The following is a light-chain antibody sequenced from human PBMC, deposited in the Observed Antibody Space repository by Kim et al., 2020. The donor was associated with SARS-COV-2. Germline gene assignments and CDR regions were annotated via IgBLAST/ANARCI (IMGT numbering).Light chain of an antibody. J-gene: IGLJ1*01. CDR2: GKN. V-gene: IGLV3-19*01. Sequence: SSEPTQDPAVSVALGQTVRITCQGDSLRSYYASWYQQKPGQAPVLVIYGKNNRPSGIPDRFSGPSSGNTASLTITGAQAEDEADYYCNSRVSSGNPPFGTGTKVTVL. CDR1: SLRSYY. CDR3: NSRVSSGNPP.